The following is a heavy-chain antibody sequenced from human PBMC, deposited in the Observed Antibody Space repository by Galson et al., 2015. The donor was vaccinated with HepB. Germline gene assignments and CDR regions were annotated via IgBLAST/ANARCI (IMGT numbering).Heavy chain of an antibody. V-gene: IGHV4-4*02. J-gene: IGHJ5*02. CDR1: GDSITRNNW. Sequence: SETLSLTCAVSGDSITRNNWWSWVRQSPGKGLEWIGEIYHSGSTNYNPSLKTRVTILVDKSKNQFSLKLNSVTAADTAVYYCETTHYYNNSSPGGVDPWGQGTLVTVSS. CDR3: ETTHYYNNSSPGGVDP. CDR2: IYHSGST. D-gene: IGHD3-22*01.